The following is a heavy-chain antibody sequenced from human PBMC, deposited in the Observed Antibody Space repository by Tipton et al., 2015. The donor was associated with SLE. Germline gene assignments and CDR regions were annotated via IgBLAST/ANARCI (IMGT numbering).Heavy chain of an antibody. CDR1: GFTFTSYG. Sequence: QLVQSGAEVKKPGASVKVSCKASGFTFTSYGISWVRQAPGQGLEWMGGISAYNGNTDYAQKLQGRVTMTTDTSTSTAYMELRSLRSEDTAVYYCAIAVAGTLFFDYWGQGALVTVSS. CDR3: AIAVAGTLFFDY. V-gene: IGHV1-18*01. D-gene: IGHD6-19*01. J-gene: IGHJ4*02. CDR2: ISAYNGNT.